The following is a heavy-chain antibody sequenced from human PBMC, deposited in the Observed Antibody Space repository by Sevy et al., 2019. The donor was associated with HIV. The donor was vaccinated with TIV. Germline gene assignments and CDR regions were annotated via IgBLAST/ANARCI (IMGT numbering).Heavy chain of an antibody. D-gene: IGHD3-3*01. CDR3: AGRKVGDFWSGSIRGPWAGGPLFDY. J-gene: IGHJ4*02. Sequence: GGSLRLSCTSSGFTFSSYAMNWVRQAPGKGLEWVSTISHSGDSTYEADSVKGRFTISRDNSENTLDLQMNSLRAEDTALYYCAGRKVGDFWSGSIRGPWAGGPLFDYWGQGTLVTVSS. CDR2: ISHSGDST. V-gene: IGHV3-23*01. CDR1: GFTFSSYA.